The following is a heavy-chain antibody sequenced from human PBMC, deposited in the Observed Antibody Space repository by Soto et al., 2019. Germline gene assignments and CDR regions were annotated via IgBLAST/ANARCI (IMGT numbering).Heavy chain of an antibody. Sequence: GGSLRLSCADSGFTVSDAYLSWIRQAPGKGLEGVSYISSSGATIYYAESLKGRFTISRDNAKNSLSLQMNSLRAEDTAVYYCARYQEAGPFDYWGQGTLVTVSS. CDR3: ARYQEAGPFDY. CDR2: ISSSGATI. V-gene: IGHV3-11*01. D-gene: IGHD6-19*01. J-gene: IGHJ4*02. CDR1: GFTVSDAY.